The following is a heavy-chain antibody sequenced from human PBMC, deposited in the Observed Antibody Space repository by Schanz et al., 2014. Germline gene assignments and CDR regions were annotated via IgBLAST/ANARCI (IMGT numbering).Heavy chain of an antibody. CDR2: ISYDGNNK. D-gene: IGHD3-22*01. CDR3: ARGREVVAKIFDV. CDR1: GFIFSSYG. J-gene: IGHJ3*01. V-gene: IGHV3-30*03. Sequence: QVQLVESGGGVVQPGRSLRLSCAASGFIFSSYGMHWVRQAPGKGLEWVAVISYDGNNKYFADSVKGRFTISRDNSKNMLYLQMNSLRGEDTAVYFCARGREVVAKIFDVWGQGTMVTVSS.